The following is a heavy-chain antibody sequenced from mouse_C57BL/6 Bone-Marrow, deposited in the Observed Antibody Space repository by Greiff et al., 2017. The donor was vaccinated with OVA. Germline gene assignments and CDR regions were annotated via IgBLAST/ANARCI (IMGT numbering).Heavy chain of an antibody. J-gene: IGHJ2*01. CDR2: ISDGGSYT. V-gene: IGHV5-4*01. D-gene: IGHD4-1*01. Sequence: DVMLVESGGGLVKPGGSLKLSCAASGFTFSSYAMSWVRQTPEKRLEWVATISDGGSYTYYPDNVKGRFTISRDNAKNNLYLQMRHLKSEDTAMYYCARDRGGTGRYYFDYWGQGTTLTGSS. CDR1: GFTFSSYA. CDR3: ARDRGGTGRYYFDY.